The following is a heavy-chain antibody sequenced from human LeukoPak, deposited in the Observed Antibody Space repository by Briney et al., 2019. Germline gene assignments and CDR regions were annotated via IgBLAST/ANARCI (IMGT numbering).Heavy chain of an antibody. J-gene: IGHJ6*02. CDR2: IFSNDNT. Sequence: GGSLRLSCAASGFTVTNNYMCWVRQAPGKGLEWVSLIFSNDNTYHADSVKGRFAISRDTSKNTLYLQMNSLRAEDTAVYYCAAVSTKTYYYGLDVWGQATTVTVSS. CDR3: AAVSTKTYYYGLDV. D-gene: IGHD4-17*01. CDR1: GFTVTNNY. V-gene: IGHV3-53*01.